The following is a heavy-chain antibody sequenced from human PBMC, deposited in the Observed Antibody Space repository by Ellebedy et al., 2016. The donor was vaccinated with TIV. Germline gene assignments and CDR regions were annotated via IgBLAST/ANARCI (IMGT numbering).Heavy chain of an antibody. J-gene: IGHJ5*02. V-gene: IGHV1-2*02. D-gene: IGHD2-2*01. CDR1: GYTFTGYY. CDR2: INPNSGAT. Sequence: AASVKVSCKASGYTFTGYYMHWVRQAPGQGLEWMGWINPNSGATNYVQKFQGRVTMTRDTSINNAYMELRRMTSDDTAVYYCARDSSSYNWFDPWGQGTLVTVSS. CDR3: ARDSSSYNWFDP.